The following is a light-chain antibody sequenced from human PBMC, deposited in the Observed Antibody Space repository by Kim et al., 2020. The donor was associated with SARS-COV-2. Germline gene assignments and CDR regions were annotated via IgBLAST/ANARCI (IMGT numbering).Light chain of an antibody. CDR2: DVS. J-gene: IGKJ4*01. V-gene: IGKV3-11*01. CDR3: QQRSNWPLT. CDR1: QSVSSY. Sequence: LSPGERATHSCRASQSVSSYLGWYQQKPGQALRLLIYDVSNRASDIPARFSGSGSGTDFTLTISSLEPEDFAIYYCQQRSNWPLTFGGGTKVDIK.